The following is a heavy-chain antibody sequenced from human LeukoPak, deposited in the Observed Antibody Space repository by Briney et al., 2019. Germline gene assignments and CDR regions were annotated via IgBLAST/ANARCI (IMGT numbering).Heavy chain of an antibody. Sequence: KPSETRSLTCDVSGYSISSGYYWGWIRQPPGKGLEWIGSIHHSGSTYYNPSLKSRVTTSVDTSKNQFPLKLSSVTAADTAVYYCARRRGSYYFDYWGQGTLVTVSS. CDR3: ARRRGSYYFDY. CDR2: IHHSGST. CDR1: GYSISSGYY. V-gene: IGHV4-38-2*01. D-gene: IGHD1-26*01. J-gene: IGHJ4*02.